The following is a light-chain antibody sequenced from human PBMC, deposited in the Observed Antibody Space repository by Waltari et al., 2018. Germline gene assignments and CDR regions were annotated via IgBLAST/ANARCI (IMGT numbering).Light chain of an antibody. CDR1: QSVTRA. Sequence: EIVLTQSPGTLSLSPGESATLSCRTSQSVTRALAWYQQTPGQAPRLLIYGASNRATGIPDRCSGSGSGTDFSLTISSLEPEDFAVYYCQHYLRLPVTFGQGTKVEVK. CDR2: GAS. J-gene: IGKJ1*01. V-gene: IGKV3-20*01. CDR3: QHYLRLPVT.